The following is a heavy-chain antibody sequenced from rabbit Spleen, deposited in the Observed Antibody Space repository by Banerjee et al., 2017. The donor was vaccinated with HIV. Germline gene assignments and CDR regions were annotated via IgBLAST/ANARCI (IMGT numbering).Heavy chain of an antibody. CDR2: INASTGKP. V-gene: IGHV1S45*01. J-gene: IGHJ3*01. CDR1: GFSFSDRDV. D-gene: IGHD5-1*01. Sequence: QEQLEESGGGLVQPEGSLTLTCKASGFSFSDRDVMCWVRQAPGKGLQWIACINASTGKPVYATWASGRFTISRTSSTTVTLQMTSLTAADTATYFCARNLALWGQGTLVTVS. CDR3: ARNLAL.